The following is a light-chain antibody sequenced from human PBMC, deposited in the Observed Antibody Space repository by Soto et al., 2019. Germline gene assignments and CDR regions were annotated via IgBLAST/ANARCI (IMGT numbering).Light chain of an antibody. V-gene: IGKV3-11*01. CDR3: QQRSTWPAIT. Sequence: EIVLTQSPATLSLSPGERATLFCRASQSVKTYLAWYQQRPGQAPRLLISDASNRASGSPASFSGSGSGTSFSLTISSLEPEDFAVYYCQQRSTWPAITFGQGTRVEIK. J-gene: IGKJ5*01. CDR1: QSVKTY. CDR2: DAS.